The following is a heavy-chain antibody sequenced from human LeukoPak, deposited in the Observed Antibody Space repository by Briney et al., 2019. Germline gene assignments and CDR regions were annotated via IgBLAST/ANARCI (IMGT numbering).Heavy chain of an antibody. D-gene: IGHD5-18*01. CDR3: ARQESTWIQLWLDHPYYFDY. CDR2: IYYSGST. V-gene: IGHV4-39*01. J-gene: IGHJ4*02. Sequence: SETLSLTCTVSGGSISSSSYYWGWIRQPPGKGLEWIGSIYYSGSTYYNPSLKSRVTISVDTSKNQFSLKLSSVTAADTAVYYCARQESTWIQLWLDHPYYFDYWGQGTLVTVSS. CDR1: GGSISSSSYY.